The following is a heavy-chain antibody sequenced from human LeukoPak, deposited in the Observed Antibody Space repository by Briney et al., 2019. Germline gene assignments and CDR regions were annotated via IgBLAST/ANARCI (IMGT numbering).Heavy chain of an antibody. CDR3: ARSRAFNSGAFDP. CDR2: IYNGVNT. Sequence: SETLSLTCTVPGASVSSASYWSWIRQPPGKGVEWIAHIYNGVNTNYNPSLKSRVTISVDTSKNQFSLRLNSVTAADTAVYYCARSRAFNSGAFDPWGQGSLVTVSS. V-gene: IGHV4-61*01. D-gene: IGHD1-26*01. J-gene: IGHJ5*02. CDR1: GASVSSASY.